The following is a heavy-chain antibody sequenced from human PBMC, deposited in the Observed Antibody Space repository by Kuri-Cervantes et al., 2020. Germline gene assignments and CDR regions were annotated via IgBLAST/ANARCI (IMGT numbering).Heavy chain of an antibody. CDR3: ASSPPNDFWSGYYLYYFDY. Sequence: SETLSLTCAVYGGSFSGYYWSWIRQPPGKGLEWIGEINHSGSTNYNPSLKSRVTISVDTSKNQFSLKLSSVTAADTAVYYCASSPPNDFWSGYYLYYFDYWGQGTLVTVSS. D-gene: IGHD3-3*01. CDR2: INHSGST. CDR1: GGSFSGYY. J-gene: IGHJ4*02. V-gene: IGHV4-34*01.